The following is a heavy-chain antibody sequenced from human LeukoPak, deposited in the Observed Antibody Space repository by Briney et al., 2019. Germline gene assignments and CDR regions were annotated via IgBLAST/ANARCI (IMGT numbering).Heavy chain of an antibody. J-gene: IGHJ5*02. CDR1: GFTFSSYS. D-gene: IGHD5-12*01. Sequence: GGSLRLSCAASGFTFSSYSMNWVRQAPGKGLEWVSYISSSSSYIYYADSVKGRFTISRDNAKNSLYLQMNSLRAEDTGVYYFSRDRVQDSGYDRGSFYPWGQGTLVTVSS. CDR2: ISSSSSYI. V-gene: IGHV3-21*01. CDR3: SRDRVQDSGYDRGSFYP.